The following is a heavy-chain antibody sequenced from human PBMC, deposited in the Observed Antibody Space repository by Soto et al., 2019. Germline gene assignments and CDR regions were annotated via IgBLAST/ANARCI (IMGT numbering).Heavy chain of an antibody. CDR3: ARLGGYVSVGYYYLWDS. J-gene: IGHJ4*02. V-gene: IGHV4-39*01. D-gene: IGHD3-22*01. Sequence: QLQLQESGPGLVKPSETLLLTCRVSDGSMNSDSSYWGWIRQPPGKGLEWIGVINHSGSTYHNLSLKGRVTMSVDASRNQFSLKLTSMTAADTAVYYCARLGGYVSVGYYYLWDSWGQGTLVTVSS. CDR2: INHSGST. CDR1: DGSMNSDSSY.